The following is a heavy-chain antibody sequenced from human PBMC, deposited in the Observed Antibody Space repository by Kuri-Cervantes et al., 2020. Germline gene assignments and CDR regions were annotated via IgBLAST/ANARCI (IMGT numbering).Heavy chain of an antibody. CDR1: GGSVSSGSYY. Sequence: GSLRLSCTVSGGSVSSGSYYWSWIRQPPGKGLEWIGYIYYSGSTNYNPSLKSRVTMSVDTSKNQFSLKLSSVTAADTAVYYCARVLGNWFDPWGQGTLVTVSS. D-gene: IGHD3-16*01. CDR2: IYYSGST. V-gene: IGHV4-61*01. J-gene: IGHJ5*02. CDR3: ARVLGNWFDP.